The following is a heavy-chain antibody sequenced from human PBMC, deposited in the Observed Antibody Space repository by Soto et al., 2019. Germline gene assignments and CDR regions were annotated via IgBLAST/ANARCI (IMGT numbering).Heavy chain of an antibody. D-gene: IGHD2-2*01. CDR2: IIPIFGTA. V-gene: IGHV1-69*13. Sequence: SVKVSCKASGGTFSSYAISWVRQAPGQGLEWMGGIIPIFGTANYAQKFQGRVTITADESTSTAYMELSSLSSAETAVYYCARDLRRGYCTSTSCPTWNYYGMDVWGQGTTVTVSS. J-gene: IGHJ6*02. CDR1: GGTFSSYA. CDR3: ARDLRRGYCTSTSCPTWNYYGMDV.